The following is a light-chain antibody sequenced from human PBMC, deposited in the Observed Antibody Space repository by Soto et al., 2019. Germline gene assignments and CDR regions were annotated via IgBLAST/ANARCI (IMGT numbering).Light chain of an antibody. CDR1: QSLNSN. CDR2: GAS. Sequence: EIVMTQSPATLSVSPGERATLSCRASQSLNSNLAWYQQKPGQAPRLLIYGASTRATGIPGRFSGSGSGTEFTLTISSPQSEDFVIYYCQQYNNRPLTFGGGTKVEIK. V-gene: IGKV3-15*01. J-gene: IGKJ4*01. CDR3: QQYNNRPLT.